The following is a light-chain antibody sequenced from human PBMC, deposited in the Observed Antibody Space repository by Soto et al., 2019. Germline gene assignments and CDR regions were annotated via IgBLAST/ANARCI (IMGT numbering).Light chain of an antibody. V-gene: IGLV1-44*01. CDR1: SSNIGSYT. J-gene: IGLJ1*01. CDR3: AAWDDSLNGRV. Sequence: QSVLTQPPSASGTPGQRVTLSCSGSSSNIGSYTVSWYQQLPGTAPKLLIYYDNLRPSGVPDRISGSKSGTSASLAISGLQSDDEADYYCAAWDDSLNGRVFGTGTKVTVL. CDR2: YDN.